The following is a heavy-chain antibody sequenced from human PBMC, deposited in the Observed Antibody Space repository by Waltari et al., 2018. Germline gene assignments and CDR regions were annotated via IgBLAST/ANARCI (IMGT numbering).Heavy chain of an antibody. D-gene: IGHD4-4*01. Sequence: EVQLVESGGGLVQPGGSLRLSCAASGFTFSSSWMSWVRQAPGKGLGWGGKMKEDGSGKYYGDSVKGRVTISRDNAKNSLYLQMNSLRAEDTAVYYCARDERDYSKADYYYGMDVWGQGTTVTVSS. CDR2: MKEDGSGK. J-gene: IGHJ6*02. CDR1: GFTFSSSW. CDR3: ARDERDYSKADYYYGMDV. V-gene: IGHV3-7*01.